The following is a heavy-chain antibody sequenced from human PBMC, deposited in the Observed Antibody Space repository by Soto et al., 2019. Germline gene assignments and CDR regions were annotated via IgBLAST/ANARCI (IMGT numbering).Heavy chain of an antibody. D-gene: IGHD6-19*01. Sequence: GASVKVSCKASGYTFTSYGISWVRQAPGQGLEWMGWISGYNGNTNYAQKFQGRVTVTTDTSTSTAYMELRSLRSDDTAVYYCARDRRRGWFVYWGQGTLVTVSS. V-gene: IGHV1-18*01. CDR1: GYTFTSYG. J-gene: IGHJ4*02. CDR3: ARDRRRGWFVY. CDR2: ISGYNGNT.